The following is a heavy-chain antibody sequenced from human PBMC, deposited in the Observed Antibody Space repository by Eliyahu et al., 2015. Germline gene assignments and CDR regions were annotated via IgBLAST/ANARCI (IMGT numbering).Heavy chain of an antibody. J-gene: IGHJ6*03. D-gene: IGHD2-21*01. CDR3: ARLRVQMVNPDSHFYYMDV. Sequence: VQLVQSGAEVKKPGESLTISXKGSGXXTXFNYWXPWVRQMPGKGLEWMGRIDPIDAQTRYNPSFRGLVTFSVDKSITTVFLKWTDLKASDTATYYCARLRVQMVNPDSHFYYMDVWGTGTTVTVSS. CDR2: IDPIDAQT. CDR1: GXXTXFNYW. V-gene: IGHV5-10-1*01.